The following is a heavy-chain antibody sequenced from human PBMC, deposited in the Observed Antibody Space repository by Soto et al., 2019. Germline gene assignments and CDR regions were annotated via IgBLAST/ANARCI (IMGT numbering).Heavy chain of an antibody. CDR1: GGSVSANSYY. CDR2: INHSGST. V-gene: IGHV4-34*01. Sequence: PSETLSLTCTVSGGSVSANSYYWSWIRQPPGKGLEWIGEINHSGSTNYNTSLKSRVTISVDTSKNQFSLKLSSVTAADTAVYYCARINLISRNFDYWGQGTLVTVSS. CDR3: ARINLISRNFDY. D-gene: IGHD1-1*01. J-gene: IGHJ4*02.